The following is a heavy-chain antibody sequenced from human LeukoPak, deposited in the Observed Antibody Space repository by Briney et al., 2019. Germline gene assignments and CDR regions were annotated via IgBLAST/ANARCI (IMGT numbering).Heavy chain of an antibody. D-gene: IGHD3-10*01. Sequence: SETLSLTCTVSGGSISSYYWSWIRQPAGKGLEWIGRIYTSGSTNYNPSLKSRVTMSVDTSKNQFSLKLSSVTAADTAVYYCARVQGFGSGRPTYYYYGMDAWGQGTTVTVSS. CDR3: ARVQGFGSGRPTYYYYGMDA. CDR1: GGSISSYY. J-gene: IGHJ6*02. V-gene: IGHV4-4*07. CDR2: IYTSGST.